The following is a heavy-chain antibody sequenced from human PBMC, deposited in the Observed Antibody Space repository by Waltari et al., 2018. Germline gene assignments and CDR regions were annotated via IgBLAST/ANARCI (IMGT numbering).Heavy chain of an antibody. V-gene: IGHV4-4*07. D-gene: IGHD3-22*01. J-gene: IGHJ4*02. CDR2: IYTSGST. Sequence: QVQLQESGPGLVKPSETLSLTCTVSGGSISSYYWSCIRPPAGKGLEWIGRIYTSGSTNYNPSLKSRVTMSVDTSKNQFSLKLSSVTAADTAVYYCARSGSSGYLYPYYFDYWGQGTLVTVSS. CDR1: GGSISSYY. CDR3: ARSGSSGYLYPYYFDY.